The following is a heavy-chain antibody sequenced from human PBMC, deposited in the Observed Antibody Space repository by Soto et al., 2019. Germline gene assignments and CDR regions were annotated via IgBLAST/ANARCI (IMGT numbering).Heavy chain of an antibody. Sequence: GGSLRLSCAASGFTFSSYEMNWVRQAPGKGLEWVSYISSSGSTIYYADSVKGRFTISRDNAKNSLYLQMNSLRAEDTAVYYCARDGLVPGMDVWGQGTTVTVSS. CDR3: ARDGLVPGMDV. CDR2: ISSSGSTI. CDR1: GFTFSSYE. D-gene: IGHD1-26*01. J-gene: IGHJ6*02. V-gene: IGHV3-48*03.